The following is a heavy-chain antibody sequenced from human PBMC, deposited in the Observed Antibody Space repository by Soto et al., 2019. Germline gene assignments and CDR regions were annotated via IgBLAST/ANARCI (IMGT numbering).Heavy chain of an antibody. D-gene: IGHD6-19*01. CDR3: AHTLVAGLGYYFDY. V-gene: IGHV2-5*02. Sequence: QITLKESGPTLVKPTQTLTLTCTFSGFSLSTTRVGVGWIRQPPGKALEWLALIYWDDDKRYSPFLKSRLTITKDTSKNQVVLTMTNMDPMDTATYFCAHTLVAGLGYYFDYWSQGTLVTVSS. J-gene: IGHJ4*02. CDR2: IYWDDDK. CDR1: GFSLSTTRVG.